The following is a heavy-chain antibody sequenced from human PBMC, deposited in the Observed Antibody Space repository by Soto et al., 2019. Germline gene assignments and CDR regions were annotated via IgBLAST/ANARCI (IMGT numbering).Heavy chain of an antibody. V-gene: IGHV3-74*01. J-gene: IGHJ6*02. CDR1: GFTFSSYW. Sequence: PGGSLRLSCAASGFTFSSYWMHWVRQAPGKGLGWVSRINSDGSSTSYADSVKGRFTISRDNAKNTLYLQMNSLRAEDTAVYYCARDISYDFWSGYYYYYYGMDVWGQGTTVTVSS. CDR3: ARDISYDFWSGYYYYYYGMDV. D-gene: IGHD3-3*01. CDR2: INSDGSST.